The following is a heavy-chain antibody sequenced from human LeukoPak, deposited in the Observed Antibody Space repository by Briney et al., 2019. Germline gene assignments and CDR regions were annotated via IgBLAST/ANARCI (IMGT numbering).Heavy chain of an antibody. V-gene: IGHV3-23*01. CDR1: GFTFSSYA. Sequence: GASLRLSCAASGFTFSSYAMNWVRQAPGKGLEWVSGISASGGYTYYADSVKGRFTISRDNSKNTLYLQMNSQRVEDTAVYYCAKDRLPLSSAYYYVPFDYWGQGTLVTVSS. J-gene: IGHJ4*02. CDR3: AKDRLPLSSAYYYVPFDY. D-gene: IGHD3-22*01. CDR2: ISASGGYT.